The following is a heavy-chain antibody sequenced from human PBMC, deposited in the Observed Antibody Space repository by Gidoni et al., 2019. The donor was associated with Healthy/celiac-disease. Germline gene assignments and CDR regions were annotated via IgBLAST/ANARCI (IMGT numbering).Heavy chain of an antibody. J-gene: IGHJ4*02. Sequence: EVHLVEPGGCVVKPGGSLGLAGAGSGFTFSSYSMNWVRQAPGKGLEWVSSISSSSSYIYYADSVKCRFTISRDNAKNSLYLQMNSLRAEDTAVYYCAREHCSSTSCYDFDYWGQGTLVTVSS. CDR3: AREHCSSTSCYDFDY. D-gene: IGHD2-2*01. V-gene: IGHV3-21*01. CDR1: GFTFSSYS. CDR2: ISSSSSYI.